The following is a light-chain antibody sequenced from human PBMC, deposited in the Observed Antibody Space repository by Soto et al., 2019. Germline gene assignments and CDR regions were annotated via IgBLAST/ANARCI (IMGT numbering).Light chain of an antibody. CDR2: GAS. V-gene: IGKV3-15*01. CDR3: QYWNNWPPYT. CDR1: QSVSRN. J-gene: IGKJ2*01. Sequence: EIVMTQCPATLSVSPGEGATLSCRASQSVSRNLAWQRQKPGQAPRLLICGASTRATGIPARFSASGSGTEFTLTISSRQSEDFALYYCQYWNNWPPYTFGQGTKLEIK.